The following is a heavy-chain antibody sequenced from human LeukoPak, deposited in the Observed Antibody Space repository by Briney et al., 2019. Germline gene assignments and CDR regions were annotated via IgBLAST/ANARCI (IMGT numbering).Heavy chain of an antibody. J-gene: IGHJ4*02. D-gene: IGHD6-13*01. V-gene: IGHV1-2*02. CDR2: INPNSGGT. Sequence: ASVKVSCKASGYAFTGYYMHWVRQAPGQGLEWMGWINPNSGGTNYAQKFQGRVTMTRDTSISTAYMELSRLRSDDTAVYYCARALAAAGQRGYFDYWGQGTLVTVSS. CDR3: ARALAAAGQRGYFDY. CDR1: GYAFTGYY.